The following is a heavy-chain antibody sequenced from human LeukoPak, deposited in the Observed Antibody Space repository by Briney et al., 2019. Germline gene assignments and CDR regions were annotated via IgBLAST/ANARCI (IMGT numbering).Heavy chain of an antibody. CDR1: GGSFSGYY. CDR2: INHSGST. Sequence: SETLSLTCAVYGGSFSGYYWSWIRQPPGKGLEWIGEINHSGSTNYNPSLKSRVTISVDTSKNQFSLKLSSVTAADTAVYYCARVLRARYCSGGSCYRPRSYWYFDLWGRGTLVTVSS. V-gene: IGHV4-34*01. D-gene: IGHD2-15*01. J-gene: IGHJ2*01. CDR3: ARVLRARYCSGGSCYRPRSYWYFDL.